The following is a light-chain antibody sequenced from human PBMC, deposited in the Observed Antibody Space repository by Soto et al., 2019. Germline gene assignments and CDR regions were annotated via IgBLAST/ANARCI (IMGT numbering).Light chain of an antibody. Sequence: EIVLTQSAGTQSLSPGERATLSWGASQSVSSYLAWYQQKPGQAPRLLIYDASNRATGIPARFSGSGSMKDFTLNISSLEPEDFAVYYCQQRSNWPRDLTFGGGTKVDIK. J-gene: IGKJ4*01. CDR3: QQRSNWPRDLT. CDR2: DAS. V-gene: IGKV3-11*01. CDR1: QSVSSY.